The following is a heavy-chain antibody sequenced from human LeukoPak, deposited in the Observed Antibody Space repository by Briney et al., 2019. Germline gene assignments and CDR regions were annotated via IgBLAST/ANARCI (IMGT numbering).Heavy chain of an antibody. CDR3: ARGRGYDFDY. D-gene: IGHD2-15*01. Sequence: SETLSLTCAVCGGSFSGYYWSWIRQPPGKGLEWVGEINHSGSTNYNPSLKSRVTISVDTSKNQFSLKLSSVTAADTAVYYCARGRGYDFDYWGQGTLVTVSS. J-gene: IGHJ4*02. CDR1: GGSFSGYY. CDR2: INHSGST. V-gene: IGHV4-34*01.